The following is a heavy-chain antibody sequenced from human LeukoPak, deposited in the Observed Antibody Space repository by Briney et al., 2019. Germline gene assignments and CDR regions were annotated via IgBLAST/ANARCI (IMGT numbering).Heavy chain of an antibody. J-gene: IGHJ3*02. Sequence: PGGSLRLSCAASGFTFTSYGMHWVRQAPGKGLEWVAVIWSDGTNKYYADSVKGRFAISRDDSNNMVYLQMNSLRAEDTAVYYCARGRGGSDINRGAFDIWGQGTMVTVSS. V-gene: IGHV3-33*01. CDR1: GFTFTSYG. CDR2: IWSDGTNK. D-gene: IGHD2-15*01. CDR3: ARGRGGSDINRGAFDI.